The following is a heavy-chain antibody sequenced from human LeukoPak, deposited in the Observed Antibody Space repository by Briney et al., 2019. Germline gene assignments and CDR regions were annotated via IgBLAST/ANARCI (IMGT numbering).Heavy chain of an antibody. CDR3: VRNFDSYNAFDI. Sequence: PSETLSLPCTVSGGSINIGGYYWSWIRQHPGKGLVWIGYIFYNGNTYYNPSLKSRLTISGDTSENQFSLKLSSVAAADTAVYYCVRNFDSYNAFDIWGQGTMVTVSS. J-gene: IGHJ3*02. CDR1: GGSINIGGYY. V-gene: IGHV4-31*03. D-gene: IGHD3-22*01. CDR2: IFYNGNT.